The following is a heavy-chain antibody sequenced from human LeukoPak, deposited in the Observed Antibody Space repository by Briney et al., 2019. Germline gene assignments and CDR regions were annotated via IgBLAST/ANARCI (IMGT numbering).Heavy chain of an antibody. CDR2: IKQDGSDE. CDR1: GFTFSRYW. Sequence: GGSLRLSCAASGFTFSRYWMSWVRQAPGKGLEWVATIKQDGSDEYYVDSVKSRFTISRDNAKNSLYLQMDGLRAEDTAVYHCARKLYYYDTSPAGWFDPWGQGTLVTVSS. D-gene: IGHD3-22*01. J-gene: IGHJ5*02. V-gene: IGHV3-7*01. CDR3: ARKLYYYDTSPAGWFDP.